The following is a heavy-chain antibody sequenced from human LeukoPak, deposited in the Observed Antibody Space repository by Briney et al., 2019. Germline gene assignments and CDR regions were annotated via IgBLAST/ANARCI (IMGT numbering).Heavy chain of an antibody. CDR3: AKVVTGYCSTTSCPFDS. V-gene: IGHV3-30*02. CDR1: GFTFSTYG. J-gene: IGHJ4*02. CDR2: IRNDGSNK. Sequence: PGGSLRLSCAASGFTFSTYGMDWVRQAPGKGLEWVAYIRNDGSNKNYADSVKGRFTISRDNSKNTLYLQMSSLRAEDTAVYYCAKVVTGYCSTTSCPFDSWGQGTLVTVSS. D-gene: IGHD2-2*01.